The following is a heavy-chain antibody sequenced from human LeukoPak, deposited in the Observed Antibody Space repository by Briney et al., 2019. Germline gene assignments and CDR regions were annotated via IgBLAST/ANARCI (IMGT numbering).Heavy chain of an antibody. Sequence: GGSLRLSCAASKFAFSSYAMSWVRQAPGKGLEWVSAISGGGGNTYYADSVKGRFTISRDNSKNTLYLQMNSLRAEDTAVYYCGKNRYSGSLSPFDIWGQGTMVTVSS. CDR2: ISGGGGNT. CDR1: KFAFSSYA. V-gene: IGHV3-23*01. CDR3: GKNRYSGSLSPFDI. D-gene: IGHD1-26*01. J-gene: IGHJ3*02.